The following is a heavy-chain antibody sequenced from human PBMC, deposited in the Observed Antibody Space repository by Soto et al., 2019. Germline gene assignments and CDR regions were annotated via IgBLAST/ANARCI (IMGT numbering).Heavy chain of an antibody. CDR2: VNPNSGNT. CDR1: GYTFTSYD. CDR3: ARWRIYFNYYYGMDV. Sequence: ASVKVSCKASGYTFTSYDINWVRQATGQGLEWMGWVNPNSGNTGYAQKFQGRVTMTRNTSISTAYMELSSLRSEDTAVYYCARWRIYFNYYYGMDVWGQGTTVTVSS. D-gene: IGHD3-9*01. V-gene: IGHV1-8*01. J-gene: IGHJ6*02.